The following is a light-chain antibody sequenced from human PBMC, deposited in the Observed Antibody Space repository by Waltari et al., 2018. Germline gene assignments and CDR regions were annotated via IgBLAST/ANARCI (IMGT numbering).Light chain of an antibody. J-gene: IGLJ3*02. CDR1: SSDIGTFNL. Sequence: QSALTQPASVSGSPGQSIPISCIGTSSDIGTFNLVPWYLQYPGTAPKLLIYDVSQRPSGVSNRFSGSKSGNTASLTISGLQAEDEAIYYCCSYAGSRTWVFGGGAKLTVL. CDR2: DVS. V-gene: IGLV2-23*02. CDR3: CSYAGSRTWV.